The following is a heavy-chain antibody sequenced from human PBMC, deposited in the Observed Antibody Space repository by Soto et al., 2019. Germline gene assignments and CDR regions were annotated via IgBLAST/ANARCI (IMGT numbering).Heavy chain of an antibody. V-gene: IGHV1-69*13. CDR3: ARLPSIAAAGTIWFDP. CDR2: IIPIFGTA. Sequence: GASVKVSCKASGGTFSSYAISWVRQAPGQGLEWMGGIIPIFGTANYAQKFQGRVTITADESTSTAYMELSSLRSEDTAVYYCARLPSIAAAGTIWFDPWGQGTLVTVSS. J-gene: IGHJ5*02. CDR1: GGTFSSYA. D-gene: IGHD6-13*01.